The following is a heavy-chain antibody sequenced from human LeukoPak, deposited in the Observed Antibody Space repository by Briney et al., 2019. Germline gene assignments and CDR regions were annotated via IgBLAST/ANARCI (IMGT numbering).Heavy chain of an antibody. CDR3: AKDSGIAVAGGNWYFDL. D-gene: IGHD6-19*01. J-gene: IGHJ2*01. V-gene: IGHV3-23*01. Sequence: GGSLRLSCAASGFTFSSYAMSWVRQAPGKGLEWVSAISGSGGSTYYADSVKGRFTISRDNSKNTLYLQMNSPRAEDTAVYYCAKDSGIAVAGGNWYFDLWGRGTLVTVSS. CDR2: ISGSGGST. CDR1: GFTFSSYA.